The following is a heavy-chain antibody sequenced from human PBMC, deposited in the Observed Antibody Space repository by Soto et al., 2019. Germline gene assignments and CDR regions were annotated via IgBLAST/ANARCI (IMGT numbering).Heavy chain of an antibody. CDR2: IYYSGST. D-gene: IGHD5-18*01. J-gene: IGHJ6*02. CDR3: ARERLGGYSYGKPDYYGMDV. Sequence: SETLSLTCTVSGGSISSSSYYWGWIRQPPGKGLEWIGSIYYSGSTYYNPSLKSRVTISVDTSKNQFSLKLSSATAADTAVYYCARERLGGYSYGKPDYYGMDVWGQGTTVTVSS. V-gene: IGHV4-39*02. CDR1: GGSISSSSYY.